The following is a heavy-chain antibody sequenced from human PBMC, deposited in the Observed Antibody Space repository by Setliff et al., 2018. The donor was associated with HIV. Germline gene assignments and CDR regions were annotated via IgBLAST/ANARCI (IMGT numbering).Heavy chain of an antibody. J-gene: IGHJ6*03. V-gene: IGHV1-24*01. D-gene: IGHD3-9*01. Sequence: GASVKVSCKVSGFTLREVSMHWVRQAPAKGLEWMGYFDPEDGETVYAQKFQGRVTMTTDTSTNTAYMELRSLRSDDTAVYYCASPNRETSYDLLTPYYYYYYYMDVWGKGTTVTVSS. CDR1: GFTLREVS. CDR3: ASPNRETSYDLLTPYYYYYYYMDV. CDR2: FDPEDGET.